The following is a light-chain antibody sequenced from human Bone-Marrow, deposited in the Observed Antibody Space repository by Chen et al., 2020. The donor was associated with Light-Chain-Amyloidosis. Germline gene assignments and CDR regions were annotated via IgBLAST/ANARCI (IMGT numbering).Light chain of an antibody. CDR3: QQYYSTPNT. CDR2: WAS. J-gene: IGKJ2*01. Sequence: DIVMTQSPDSLAVSLGERATINRKSSQSVLYSSNNKNYLAWYQQKPGQPPKLLIYWASTRESGVPDRVSGSGSGTDFTLAISSLQAEDVAVYCCQQYYSTPNTFGQGTKLEIK. CDR1: QSVLYSSNNKNY. V-gene: IGKV4-1*01.